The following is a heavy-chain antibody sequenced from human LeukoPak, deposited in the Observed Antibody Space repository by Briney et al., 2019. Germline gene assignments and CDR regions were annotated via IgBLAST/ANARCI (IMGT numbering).Heavy chain of an antibody. D-gene: IGHD3-16*01. CDR1: GFTFSSYG. CDR3: ARALSGVLSAAVGGDAFDI. Sequence: GGSLRLSCAASGFTFSSYGMHWVRQAPGKGLEWVAVISYDGSNKYYADSVKGRFTISRDNSKNTLYLQMNSLRAEDTAVYYCARALSGVLSAAVGGDAFDIWGQGTMVTVSS. V-gene: IGHV3-30*03. CDR2: ISYDGSNK. J-gene: IGHJ3*02.